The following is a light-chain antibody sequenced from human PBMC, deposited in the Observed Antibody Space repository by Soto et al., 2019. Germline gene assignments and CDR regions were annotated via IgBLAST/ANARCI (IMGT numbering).Light chain of an antibody. CDR3: AAWDDSRSGVV. Sequence: QSVLTQAPSGSGPPGQRVTLSCSGSNSNIGNNNVNWYQMVPGTAPKLLIYRNNQRPSGVPDRFSASKSGTSASLAISGLRSEDEVDYYCAAWDDSRSGVVFGGGTKLAVL. CDR1: NSNIGNNN. J-gene: IGLJ2*01. V-gene: IGLV1-44*01. CDR2: RNN.